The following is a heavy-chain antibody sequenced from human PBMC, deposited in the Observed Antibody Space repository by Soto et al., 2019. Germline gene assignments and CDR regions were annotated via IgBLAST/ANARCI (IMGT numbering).Heavy chain of an antibody. Sequence: RGSLRLSCAASGFNVCACAVNWVRQAPGKGLEWVSGVSVSDAFIYYADSVRGRFSISRDASENILYLQMNSLTVDDTALYYCTRETGAGITGRDYWGPGTLVTAPQ. CDR2: VSVSDAFI. D-gene: IGHD1-20*01. J-gene: IGHJ4*02. CDR3: TRETGAGITGRDY. CDR1: GFNVCACA. V-gene: IGHV3-23*01.